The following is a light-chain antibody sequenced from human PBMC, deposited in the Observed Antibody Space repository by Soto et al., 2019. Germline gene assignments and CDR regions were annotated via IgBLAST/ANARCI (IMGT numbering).Light chain of an antibody. CDR3: QQYNNWPFT. V-gene: IGKV3-15*01. CDR2: GAS. Sequence: EIVMTQSPATLSVSPGERATLSCRASQSVSSNLAWYQQKPGQAPRLLIYGASTRATGIPARFSGSGSGTEFTLTISSLQSEDVAVYDCQQYNNWPFTFGPGTKVDIK. J-gene: IGKJ3*01. CDR1: QSVSSN.